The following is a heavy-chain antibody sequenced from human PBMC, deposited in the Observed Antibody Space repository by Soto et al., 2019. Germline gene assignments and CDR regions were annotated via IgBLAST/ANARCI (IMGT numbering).Heavy chain of an antibody. CDR1: GFTVSSSY. D-gene: IGHD1-26*01. J-gene: IGHJ4*02. Sequence: EVPLVESGGGLIQPGGSLRLSCAASGFTVSSSYMTWVRQAPGKGLEWVSVIYSGGSTYYTDSVKGRFTISRDNSKNTLYLQMNSLRAEDTAVYYCARGATTWDFDYWGQGTLVTVSS. CDR2: IYSGGST. V-gene: IGHV3-53*01. CDR3: ARGATTWDFDY.